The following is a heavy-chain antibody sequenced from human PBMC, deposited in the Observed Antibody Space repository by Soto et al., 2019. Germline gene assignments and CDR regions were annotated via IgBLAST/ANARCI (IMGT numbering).Heavy chain of an antibody. V-gene: IGHV3-33*08. Sequence: PGGSLRLSCAASGLTLKTYAIHWVRQAPGKGLEWVAVIWYDGSNKYYADSVKGRFTISRDNSKNTLYLQMNSLRAEDTAVYYCARVSSRYCSGGSCYGMDVWGQGTTVTVSS. CDR2: IWYDGSNK. D-gene: IGHD2-15*01. J-gene: IGHJ6*02. CDR1: GLTLKTYA. CDR3: ARVSSRYCSGGSCYGMDV.